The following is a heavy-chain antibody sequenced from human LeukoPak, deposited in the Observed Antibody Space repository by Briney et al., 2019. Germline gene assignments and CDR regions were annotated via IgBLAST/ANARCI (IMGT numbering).Heavy chain of an antibody. Sequence: SSETLSLTCAVSGGSISSTNWWSWVRQPPGKGLEWIGEIYHSGSTNYSPSLKSRVTMSVDKSKNQFSLKMSSVTAADTAVYYCAKDLEVGATTPPLDYWGQGTLVTVSS. CDR3: AKDLEVGATTPPLDY. J-gene: IGHJ4*02. D-gene: IGHD1-26*01. CDR1: GGSISSTNW. CDR2: IYHSGST. V-gene: IGHV4-4*02.